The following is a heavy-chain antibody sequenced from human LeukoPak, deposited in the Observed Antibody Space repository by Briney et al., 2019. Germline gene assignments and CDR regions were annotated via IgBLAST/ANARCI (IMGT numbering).Heavy chain of an antibody. CDR2: MDGGGSAT. J-gene: IGHJ4*02. CDR1: GFAFNSYW. V-gene: IGHV3-7*03. D-gene: IGHD2-8*01. CDR3: ANEEWYRFDY. Sequence: PGGSLGLSCAASGFAFNSYWMSWVRQTPGKGLEWVATMDGGGSATYYVDSVKGRFTITRDNAKNSLFLQMNSLRAEDTALYYCANEEWYRFDYWGQGTLVTVPS.